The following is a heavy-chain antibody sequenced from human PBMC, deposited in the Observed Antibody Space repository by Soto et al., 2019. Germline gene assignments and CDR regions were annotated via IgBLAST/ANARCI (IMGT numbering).Heavy chain of an antibody. CDR3: ATNGQPPYYYYGMYV. CDR2: ISGYNGDT. CDR1: GYTFNRYG. V-gene: IGHV1-18*01. J-gene: IGHJ6*02. D-gene: IGHD2-8*01. Sequence: QGQLVQSGGEVKKPGASVKVSCKASGYTFNRYGISWVRQAPGHGLEWMGWISGYNGDTKYAQKFQGRVTMTVDTSTTTAYMEIRSLTSDDRAVYYCATNGQPPYYYYGMYVWGQGTTVTVSS.